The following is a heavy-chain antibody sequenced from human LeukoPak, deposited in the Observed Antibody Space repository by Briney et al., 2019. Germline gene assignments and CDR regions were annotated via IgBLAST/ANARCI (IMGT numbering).Heavy chain of an antibody. D-gene: IGHD6-13*01. CDR2: IKSKTDGGTT. CDR1: GFTFSNTW. Sequence: GGSLRLSCAASGFTFSNTWMSWVRQAPGKGLEWIGRIKSKTDGGTTEYAAPVKGRFTISRDDSKNTLYLQMNSLKTEDTAVYYCTTEEYSSSWYIDYWGQGTLVTVSS. CDR3: TTEEYSSSWYIDY. V-gene: IGHV3-15*01. J-gene: IGHJ4*02.